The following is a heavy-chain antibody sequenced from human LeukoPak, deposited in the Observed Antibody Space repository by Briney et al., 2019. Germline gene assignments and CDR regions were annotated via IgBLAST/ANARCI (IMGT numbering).Heavy chain of an antibody. CDR1: GGSFSGYY. Sequence: SETLSLTCAVSGGSFSGYYWSWIRQPPGKGLEWIGEINHSGSTNYNPSLKSRVTISVDTSKNQFSLKLGSVTAADTAVYYCARGLGGSYSDYWGQGTLVTVSS. J-gene: IGHJ4*02. CDR2: INHSGST. D-gene: IGHD1-26*01. CDR3: ARGLGGSYSDY. V-gene: IGHV4-34*01.